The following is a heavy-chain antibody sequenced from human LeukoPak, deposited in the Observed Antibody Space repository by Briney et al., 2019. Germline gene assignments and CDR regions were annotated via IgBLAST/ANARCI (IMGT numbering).Heavy chain of an antibody. V-gene: IGHV1-18*01. J-gene: IGHJ6*03. CDR2: IDGYNGNT. Sequence: ASVKVSCKASGYTFTSSGISWVRQAPGQGLEWMGWIDGYNGNTNYAQKLQGRVTMTTDTSTTTAYMELRSLRLDDTAVYYCARAGSYYYMDVWGKGTTDTVSS. CDR1: GYTFTSSG. CDR3: ARAGSYYYMDV. D-gene: IGHD1-1*01.